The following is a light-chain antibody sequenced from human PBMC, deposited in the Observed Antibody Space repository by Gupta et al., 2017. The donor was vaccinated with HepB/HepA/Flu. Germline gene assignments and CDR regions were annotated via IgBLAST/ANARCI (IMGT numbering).Light chain of an antibody. Sequence: DIQVIQHPSTLSASAGDRVTITCRASQNTGYWLAWFQQKPGKAPNLLIHKTSTLESGVPSRFSGSRSGTEFTLTISRLQPDDFATYYCQQYNNYPWTFGQGTKVEIK. CDR1: QNTGYW. V-gene: IGKV1-5*03. J-gene: IGKJ1*01. CDR3: QQYNNYPWT. CDR2: KTS.